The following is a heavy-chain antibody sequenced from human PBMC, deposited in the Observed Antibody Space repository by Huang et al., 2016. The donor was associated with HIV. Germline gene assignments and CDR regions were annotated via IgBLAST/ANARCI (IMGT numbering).Heavy chain of an antibody. J-gene: IGHJ4*02. D-gene: IGHD6-19*01. V-gene: IGHV4-39*01. CDR3: ARQDTSGWYADPYYFDY. Sequence: QLQLQESGPGLVTPSETLSLTCTVSGGSISTSGYYWGWIRQPPGKGLEWIGSIYYSGSTSYNPDHKCRVTISVDKSKSQFSLKLSSVTAADTAVYYCARQDTSGWYADPYYFDYWGQGTLVTVSS. CDR1: GGSISTSGYY. CDR2: IYYSGST.